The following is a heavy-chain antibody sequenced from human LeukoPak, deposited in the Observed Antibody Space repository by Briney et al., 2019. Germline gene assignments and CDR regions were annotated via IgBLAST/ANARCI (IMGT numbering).Heavy chain of an antibody. J-gene: IGHJ6*02. CDR1: GGSLSTNY. V-gene: IGHV4-59*01. CDR2: INHEGDT. Sequence: SETLSLTCSLSGGSLSTNYWSWVRRPPGKGVEWMGNINHEGDTNFNPSLTSRGTLTVDTSKNHVSLRLRSVTAADTADYYCARDSAWEGDLLDLIDLWGQGTTVSVSS. D-gene: IGHD2-21*02. CDR3: ARDSAWEGDLLDLIDL.